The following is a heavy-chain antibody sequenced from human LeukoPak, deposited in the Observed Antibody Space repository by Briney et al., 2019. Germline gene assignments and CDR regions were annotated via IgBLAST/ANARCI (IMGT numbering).Heavy chain of an antibody. D-gene: IGHD7-27*01. Sequence: PGGSLRLSCAASGFTFSSYSMNWVRQAPGKGLEWVSSISSSSSYIYYADSVKGRFTISRDNAKNSLYLQMNSLRAEDTAVYYCARHDPQKRGTDYWGQGTLVTVSS. J-gene: IGHJ4*02. V-gene: IGHV3-21*01. CDR2: ISSSSSYI. CDR3: ARHDPQKRGTDY. CDR1: GFTFSSYS.